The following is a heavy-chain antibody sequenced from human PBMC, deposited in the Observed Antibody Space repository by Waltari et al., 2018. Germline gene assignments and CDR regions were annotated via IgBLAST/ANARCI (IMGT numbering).Heavy chain of an antibody. V-gene: IGHV3-7*03. D-gene: IGHD6-19*01. CDR2: INKDGTET. J-gene: IGHJ4*02. CDR1: GFTLSNYW. Sequence: EAQQVESGGDLVQPGGSLRLSCVVSGFTLSNYWMSWVRQGPGKGLESVANINKDGTETEYVDSVRGRFTISKDDAKNSVYLQMNSLKVEDTAVYYCIRDYGSPYWGQGTLVTVSS. CDR3: IRDYGSPY.